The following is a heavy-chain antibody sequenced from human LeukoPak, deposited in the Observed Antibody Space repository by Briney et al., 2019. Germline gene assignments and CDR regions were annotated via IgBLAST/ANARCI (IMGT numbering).Heavy chain of an antibody. CDR1: GFTFSSYG. Sequence: PGGSLRLSCAASGFTFSSYGMSWVRQAPGKGLEWVSTFSGSGGSTKFADSVKGRFTISRDNSKNTLYLQMNSLKDEDTAVYYCAKESRDSYGFDYWGQGTLVIVSS. D-gene: IGHD5-18*01. V-gene: IGHV3-23*01. J-gene: IGHJ4*02. CDR3: AKESRDSYGFDY. CDR2: FSGSGGST.